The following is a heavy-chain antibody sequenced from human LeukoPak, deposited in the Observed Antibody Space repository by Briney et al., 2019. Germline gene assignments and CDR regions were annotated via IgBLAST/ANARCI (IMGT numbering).Heavy chain of an antibody. Sequence: GGSLRLSCAASGFTFSSYGMHWVRQAPGKGLEWVAVISYDGSNKYYADSVKGRFTISRDNSKNTLYLQMNSLRAEDTAVYYCAKNKDYYYDSNGYPPPDAFDIWGQGTMVTVSS. J-gene: IGHJ3*02. V-gene: IGHV3-30*18. CDR3: AKNKDYYYDSNGYPPPDAFDI. CDR2: ISYDGSNK. D-gene: IGHD3-22*01. CDR1: GFTFSSYG.